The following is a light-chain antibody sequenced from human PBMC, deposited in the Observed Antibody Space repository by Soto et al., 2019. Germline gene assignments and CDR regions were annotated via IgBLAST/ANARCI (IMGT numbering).Light chain of an antibody. CDR1: QDISHD. Sequence: DIQMTQSPSSLSASVGDRVTITCRASQDISHDLAWYQQKTGKVPELLIYASSTLHSGVPSRFSGSGFGTDFTLTISSLQTEDVATYYCQKYNSAPYTFGQGTKLEIK. J-gene: IGKJ2*01. CDR3: QKYNSAPYT. V-gene: IGKV1-27*01. CDR2: ASS.